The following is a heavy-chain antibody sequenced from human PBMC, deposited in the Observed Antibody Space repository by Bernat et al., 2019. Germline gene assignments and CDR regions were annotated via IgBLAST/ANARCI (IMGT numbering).Heavy chain of an antibody. CDR1: GFTFSNAW. D-gene: IGHD3-3*01. J-gene: IGHJ4*02. V-gene: IGHV3-15*01. Sequence: EVQLVESGGGLVKPGGSLRLSCAASGFTFSNAWMSWVRQAPGKGLEWVGRIKIKTDGGTTDYAAPVKGRFTISRDDSKNTLYLQMNSLKTEDTAVYYCTTGRFLEWLPGGYYFDYWGQGTLVTVSS. CDR3: TTGRFLEWLPGGYYFDY. CDR2: IKIKTDGGTT.